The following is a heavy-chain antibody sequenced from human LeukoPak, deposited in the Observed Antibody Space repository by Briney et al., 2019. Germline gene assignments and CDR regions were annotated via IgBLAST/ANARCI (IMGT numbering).Heavy chain of an antibody. D-gene: IGHD3-10*01. Sequence: GGSLRLSCGASGFTFSRYWMHWVRQAPGKGLVWVSRINSDGSRTTYADSVKGRFTISRDNAKNTLYLQMNSLRAEDTAVYYCAKHYYGSGSYYGNWGQGILVTVSS. CDR1: GFTFSRYW. CDR3: AKHYYGSGSYYGN. J-gene: IGHJ4*02. CDR2: INSDGSRT. V-gene: IGHV3-74*01.